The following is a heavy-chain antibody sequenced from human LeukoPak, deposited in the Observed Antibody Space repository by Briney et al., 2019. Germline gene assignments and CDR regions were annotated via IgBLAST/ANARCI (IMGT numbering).Heavy chain of an antibody. V-gene: IGHV1-18*01. CDR3: TRDRGQILWFGELYP. CDR1: GYTFTSYG. D-gene: IGHD3-10*01. J-gene: IGHJ5*02. Sequence: ASVKVSCKASGYTFTSYGISWVRQAPGQGLVWMGWISAYNGNTNYAQKLQGRVTMTTDTSTSTAYMELRSLRSDDTAVYYCTRDRGQILWFGELYPWGQGTLVTVSS. CDR2: ISAYNGNT.